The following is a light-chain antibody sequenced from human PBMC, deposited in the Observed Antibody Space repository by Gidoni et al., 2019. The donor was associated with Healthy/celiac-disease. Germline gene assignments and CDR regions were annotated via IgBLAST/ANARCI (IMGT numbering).Light chain of an antibody. CDR1: QDISNY. CDR3: QQYDNRPSFT. V-gene: IGKV1-33*01. Sequence: DIQMTQSPSSLSASVGDRVTITCQASQDISNYLNWYQQKPGKAPKLLIYDSSNLETGVPSRFSGSGSGTDFTLTISSLQPEDIAIYYCQQYDNRPSFTFGPGTKVDIK. J-gene: IGKJ3*01. CDR2: DSS.